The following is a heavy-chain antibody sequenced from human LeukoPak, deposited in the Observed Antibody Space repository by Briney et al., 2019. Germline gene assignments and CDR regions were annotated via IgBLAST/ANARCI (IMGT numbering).Heavy chain of an antibody. CDR3: ARKSSGWYRGYLFDY. Sequence: SETLSLTCTVSGYSISSGYYWGWIRQPPGKGLEWIGSIYHSGSTYYNPSLKSRVTISVDTSKNQFSLKLSSVTAADTAVYYCARKSSGWYRGYLFDYWGQGTLVTVSS. CDR2: IYHSGST. V-gene: IGHV4-38-2*02. J-gene: IGHJ4*02. CDR1: GYSISSGYY. D-gene: IGHD6-19*01.